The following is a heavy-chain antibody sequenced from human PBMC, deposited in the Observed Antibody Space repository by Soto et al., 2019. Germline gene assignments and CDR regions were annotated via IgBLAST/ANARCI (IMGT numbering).Heavy chain of an antibody. J-gene: IGHJ6*02. CDR3: ARTFHYGLNV. V-gene: IGHV3-23*01. CDR1: GFTFSTYA. Sequence: EVQLLESGGGLVLPGGSLRLSCAASGFTFSTYAMSWVRQAPGKGLEWVSPISGSGGSSYSPDSVKGRFTMSRDDSSNTLYLQMNSLRVEATAVYYCARTFHYGLNVWSQGTTVTVSS. CDR2: ISGSGGSS. D-gene: IGHD1-7*01.